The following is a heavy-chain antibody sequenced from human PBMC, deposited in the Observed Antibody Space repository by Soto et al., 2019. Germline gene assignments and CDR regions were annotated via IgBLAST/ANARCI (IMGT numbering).Heavy chain of an antibody. CDR2: IYPGDSDT. D-gene: IGHD1-26*01. CDR3: ARGLVGATRFLDY. V-gene: IGHV5-51*01. CDR1: GYSFTGYW. J-gene: IGHJ4*02. Sequence: PGESLKISCKGSGYSFTGYWIAWVRQMPGKGLEWMGIIYPGDSDTRYSPSFQGQVTISADKSINTAYLQWSSLEASDTAMYYCARGLVGATRFLDYWGQGTLVIVSS.